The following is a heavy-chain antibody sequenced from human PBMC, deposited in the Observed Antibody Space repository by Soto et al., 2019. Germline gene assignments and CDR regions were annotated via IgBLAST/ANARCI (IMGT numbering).Heavy chain of an antibody. CDR2: ISSSSSYI. D-gene: IGHD3-22*01. CDR1: GFTFSSYS. CDR3: ARSPYYDSSGYYVYDYFDY. Sequence: GGSLRLSCAASGFTFSSYSMNWVRQAPGKGLEWVSSISSSSSYIYYADSVKGRFTISRDNAKNSLYLQMNSLRAEDTAVYYCARSPYYDSSGYYVYDYFDYWGQGTLVTVSS. J-gene: IGHJ4*02. V-gene: IGHV3-21*01.